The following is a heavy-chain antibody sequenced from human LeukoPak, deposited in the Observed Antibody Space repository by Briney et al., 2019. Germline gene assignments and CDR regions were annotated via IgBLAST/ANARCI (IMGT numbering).Heavy chain of an antibody. V-gene: IGHV3-33*06. CDR2: IWYDGSNK. J-gene: IGHJ4*02. CDR3: AKDMVEYGDYYYFDY. CDR1: GFTFSSYG. D-gene: IGHD4-17*01. Sequence: GGSLRLSCAASGFTFSSYGMHWVRQARGKGLEWLAVIWYDGSNKYDADSMKGLFTISRDNSKNTLYLQMNSMRAEDTAVYYCAKDMVEYGDYYYFDYWGQGTLVTVSS.